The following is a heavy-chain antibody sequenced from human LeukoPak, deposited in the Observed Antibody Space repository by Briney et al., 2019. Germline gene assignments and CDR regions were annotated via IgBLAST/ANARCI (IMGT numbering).Heavy chain of an antibody. V-gene: IGHV3-74*01. D-gene: IGHD3-22*01. J-gene: IGHJ4*02. CDR2: IRSDGSDT. Sequence: GGSLRLSCAASGFTFSDTWMHWVRQAPGEGLVWVSRIRSDGSDTRYAESVKGRFTISRDNAKNTLYLQMNSLRAEDTAVYYCAKGFGYSAYYFDYWGQGTLVTVSS. CDR3: AKGFGYSAYYFDY. CDR1: GFTFSDTW.